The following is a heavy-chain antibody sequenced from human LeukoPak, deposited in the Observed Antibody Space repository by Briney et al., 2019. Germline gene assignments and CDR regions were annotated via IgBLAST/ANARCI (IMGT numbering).Heavy chain of an antibody. Sequence: GGALRLSCVASGVTFSSYGVPSGRQAPRTGLCSVSVTLYDGSNKYYAGSVKGRFTISRDNSKNTLYLQMNSLRAEDTAVYYCAKEGIKWESPIPYVDYFDYWGQGTLVTVSS. J-gene: IGHJ4*02. D-gene: IGHD1-26*01. CDR3: AKEGIKWESPIPYVDYFDY. CDR2: TLYDGSNK. CDR1: GVTFSSYG. V-gene: IGHV3-30*18.